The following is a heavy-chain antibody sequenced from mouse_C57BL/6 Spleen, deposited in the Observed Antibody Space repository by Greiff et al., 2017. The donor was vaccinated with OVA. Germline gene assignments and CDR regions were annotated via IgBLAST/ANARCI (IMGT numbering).Heavy chain of an antibody. CDR1: GFTFSSYA. CDR3: TRDGGLNYGFAY. J-gene: IGHJ3*01. V-gene: IGHV5-9-1*02. CDR2: ISSGGDYI. Sequence: DVMLVESGEGLVKPGGSLKLSCAASGFTFSSYAMSWVRQTPEKRLEWVAYISSGGDYIYYADTVKGRFTISRDNARNTLYLQMSSLKSEDTAMYYCTRDGGLNYGFAYWGQGTLVTVSA. D-gene: IGHD2-1*01.